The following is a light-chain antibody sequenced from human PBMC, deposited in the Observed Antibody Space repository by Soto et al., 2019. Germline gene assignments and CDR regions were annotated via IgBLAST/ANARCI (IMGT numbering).Light chain of an antibody. J-gene: IGKJ5*01. Sequence: EIVLTQSPGTLSLSPGERATLSCRAGQSVSSSLAWYQQKPGQAPRLLIYGASTRATGIPARFSGSGSGTEFTLTISRLEPEDFAVYYCQQYGSSPITFGQGTRLENK. CDR3: QQYGSSPIT. CDR2: GAS. CDR1: QSVSSS. V-gene: IGKV3-20*01.